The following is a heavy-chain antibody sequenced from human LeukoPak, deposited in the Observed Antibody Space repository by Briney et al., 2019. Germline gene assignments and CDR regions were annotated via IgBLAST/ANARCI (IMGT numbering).Heavy chain of an antibody. Sequence: ASVKVSCKASGYTFTSYGISWVRQAPGQGLEWMGWISANNGNTNYAQKLQDRVTMTTDTSTSTAYMELRSLRSDDTAVYYCARDPTRGYSYGYFSGDLDYWGQGTLVTVSS. D-gene: IGHD5-18*01. V-gene: IGHV1-18*04. CDR3: ARDPTRGYSYGYFSGDLDY. CDR2: ISANNGNT. CDR1: GYTFTSYG. J-gene: IGHJ4*02.